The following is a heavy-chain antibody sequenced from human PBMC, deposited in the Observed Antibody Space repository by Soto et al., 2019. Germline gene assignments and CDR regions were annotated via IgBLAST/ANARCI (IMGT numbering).Heavy chain of an antibody. CDR1: GFTFSKYA. V-gene: IGHV3-23*01. J-gene: IGHJ4*02. Sequence: GGSLRLSCVASGFTFSKYALLWVRQSPGKGQEWVSGITGSGNTIEYADSVKGRFSISRDNSKNMVDLQMNSLRAEDTAMYYCAKDDVAGDGLWLVSDWGQGTLGTVSS. CDR3: AKDDVAGDGLWLVSD. D-gene: IGHD2-15*01. CDR2: ITGSGNTI.